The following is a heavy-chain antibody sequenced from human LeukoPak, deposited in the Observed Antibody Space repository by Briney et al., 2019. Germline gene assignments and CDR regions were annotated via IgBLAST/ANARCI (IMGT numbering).Heavy chain of an antibody. CDR1: GYTFTGYY. Sequence: ASVKVSCKASGYTFTGYYMHWVRQAPGQGLEWMGWINPNSGGTNYAQQFQGRVTMTRDTSISTAYMELSRLRSDDTAVSYCARDKTDFWSGYHYYFDYWGQGTLVTVSS. V-gene: IGHV1-2*02. CDR2: INPNSGGT. CDR3: ARDKTDFWSGYHYYFDY. J-gene: IGHJ4*02. D-gene: IGHD3-3*01.